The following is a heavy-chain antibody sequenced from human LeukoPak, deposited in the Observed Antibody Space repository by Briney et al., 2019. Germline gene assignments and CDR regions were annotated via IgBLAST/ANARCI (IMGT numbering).Heavy chain of an antibody. V-gene: IGHV1-8*01. CDR3: ARGPYQTWIQLWTTEYYFDY. D-gene: IGHD5-18*01. CDR1: GYTFTSYD. CDR2: MNPNSGNT. J-gene: IGHJ4*02. Sequence: ASVKVFCKASGYTFTSYDINWVRQATGQGLEWMGWMNPNSGNTGYAQKFQGRVTMTRNTSISTAYMELSSLRSEDTAVYYCARGPYQTWIQLWTTEYYFDYWGQGTLVTVSS.